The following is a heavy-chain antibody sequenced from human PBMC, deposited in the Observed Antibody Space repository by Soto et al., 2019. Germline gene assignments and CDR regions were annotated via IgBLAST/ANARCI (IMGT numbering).Heavy chain of an antibody. CDR1: GGSLSSGGYS. CDR2: IYHSGST. J-gene: IGHJ5*02. Sequence: QLQLQESGSGLVKPSQTLSLTCAVSGGSLSSGGYSWSWIRQPPGTGLEWIGYIYHSGSTYYNPSRKSRVTISVDRAKNQFSRKLSAVTAADTAGDYCARADTNGFDPWGQGTLVTVSS. CDR3: ARADTNGFDP. V-gene: IGHV4-30-2*01.